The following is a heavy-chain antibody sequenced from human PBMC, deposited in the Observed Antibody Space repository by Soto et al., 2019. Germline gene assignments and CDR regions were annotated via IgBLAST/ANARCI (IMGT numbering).Heavy chain of an antibody. V-gene: IGHV1-18*01. CDR1: GYIFVNYG. J-gene: IGHJ6*02. CDR3: VMVDNYVTPTPQDV. CDR2: ISPYTGNT. D-gene: IGHD3-16*01. Sequence: QVQLVQPGDEVKKPGASVKVSCKASGYIFVNYGIAWARQAPGQGLEWMGWISPYTGNTHSATKVQGRLTMTTDTSTSTAYMDLGSLTSDDTAVYYCVMVDNYVTPTPQDVWGQGTTVTVSS.